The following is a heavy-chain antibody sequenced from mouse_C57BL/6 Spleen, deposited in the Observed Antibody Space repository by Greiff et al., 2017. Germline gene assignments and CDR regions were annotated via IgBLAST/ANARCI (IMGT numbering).Heavy chain of an antibody. CDR1: GYTFTDYY. J-gene: IGHJ4*01. CDR3: ARSGEYGGYYYAMDY. D-gene: IGHD1-1*02. V-gene: IGHV1-75*01. Sequence: QVQLKQSGPELVKPGASVKISCKASGYTFTDYYINWVKQRPGQGLEWIGWIFPGSGSTYYNEQFKGKATLTVDKSSSTAYMLLSSLTSEDSAVYFCARSGEYGGYYYAMDYWGQGTSVTVSS. CDR2: IFPGSGST.